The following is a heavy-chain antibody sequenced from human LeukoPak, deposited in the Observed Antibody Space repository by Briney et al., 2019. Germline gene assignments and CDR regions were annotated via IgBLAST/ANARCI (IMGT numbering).Heavy chain of an antibody. CDR1: GGSFSGYY. CDR2: INHSGST. Sequence: SETLSLTCAVYGGSFSGYYWSWIRQPPGKGLEWIGEINHSGSTNYNPSLKSRVTISVGTSKNQFSLKLSSVTAADTAVYYCARGEYSSSRHFFDYWGQGTLVTVSS. D-gene: IGHD6-6*01. CDR3: ARGEYSSSRHFFDY. V-gene: IGHV4-34*01. J-gene: IGHJ4*02.